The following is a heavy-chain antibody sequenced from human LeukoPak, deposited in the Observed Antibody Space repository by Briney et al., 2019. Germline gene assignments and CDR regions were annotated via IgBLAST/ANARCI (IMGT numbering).Heavy chain of an antibody. J-gene: IGHJ4*02. V-gene: IGHV3-64*01. D-gene: IGHD3-10*01. Sequence: GGSLRLSCAASGFPFSSYDMHWVRQAPGKGLEYVSAISSNGARTLYAHSVKGRFTMSTDNYKIPMYLQMGRLRAEDMAVYYCASGSGIGSSYYDYWGQGTLVTVSS. CDR2: ISSNGART. CDR1: GFPFSSYD. CDR3: ASGSGIGSSYYDY.